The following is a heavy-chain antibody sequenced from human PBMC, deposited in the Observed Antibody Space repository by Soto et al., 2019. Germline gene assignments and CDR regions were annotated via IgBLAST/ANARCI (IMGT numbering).Heavy chain of an antibody. CDR3: AKVTFSGDYYYNYGMDV. D-gene: IGHD6-19*01. CDR1: GFTFSAYG. CDR2: ISYDGSNK. V-gene: IGHV3-30*18. J-gene: IGHJ6*02. Sequence: SLRLSCAASGFTFSAYGMHWVRQAPGKGLEWVAVISYDGSNKYYADSVKGRFTISRDNSKNTLYLQMNSLRAEDTAVYYCAKVTFSGDYYYNYGMDVWGQGTTVTVS.